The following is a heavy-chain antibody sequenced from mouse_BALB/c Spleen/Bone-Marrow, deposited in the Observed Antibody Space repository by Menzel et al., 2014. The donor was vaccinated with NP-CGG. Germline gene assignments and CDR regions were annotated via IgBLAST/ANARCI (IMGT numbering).Heavy chain of an antibody. Sequence: VQVVESGPGLVAPSQSLSITCTVSGFSLTGYGVSWVRQSPGKGLEWLGMIWGDGSTDYNLALKSRLSISKDNSKSQVFLKINSLQTDDTARYYCARDSFLITRALDYWGQGTSVTVSS. CDR1: GFSLTGYG. D-gene: IGHD2-4*01. CDR3: ARDSFLITRALDY. J-gene: IGHJ4*01. CDR2: IWGDGST. V-gene: IGHV2-6-7*01.